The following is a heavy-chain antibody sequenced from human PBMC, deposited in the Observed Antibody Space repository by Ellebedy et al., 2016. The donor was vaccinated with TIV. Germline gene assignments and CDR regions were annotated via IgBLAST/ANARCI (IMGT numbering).Heavy chain of an antibody. Sequence: ASVKVSCKASGYTFTSYGISWVRQAPGQGLEWMGWISAYNGNTNYAQKLQGRVTMTTDKSTSTAYMELSSLRSEDTAVYYCARDRYDSSGYAFDYWGQGTLVTVSS. V-gene: IGHV1-18*01. CDR1: GYTFTSYG. J-gene: IGHJ4*02. CDR3: ARDRYDSSGYAFDY. CDR2: ISAYNGNT. D-gene: IGHD3-22*01.